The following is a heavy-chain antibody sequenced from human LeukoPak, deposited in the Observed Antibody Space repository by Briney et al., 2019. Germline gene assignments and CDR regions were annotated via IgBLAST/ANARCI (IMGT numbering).Heavy chain of an antibody. V-gene: IGHV3-48*04. CDR3: ARDNYDSSTPYYFDY. D-gene: IGHD3-22*01. CDR2: ISSSGSTI. Sequence: GGSLRLSCAASGFTFSSYPMSWVRQAPGKGLEWVSYISSSGSTIYNADSLKGRFTISRDNAKNSLYLQMNSLRAEDTAVYYCARDNYDSSTPYYFDYWGQGTLVTVSS. J-gene: IGHJ4*02. CDR1: GFTFSSYP.